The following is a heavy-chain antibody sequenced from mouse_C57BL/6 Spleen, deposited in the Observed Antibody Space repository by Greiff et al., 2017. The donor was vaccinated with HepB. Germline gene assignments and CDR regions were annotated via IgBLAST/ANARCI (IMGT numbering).Heavy chain of an antibody. CDR2: IYPGDGDT. CDR3: AQEAMDY. Sequence: QVQLQQSGPELVKPGASVKISCKASGYAFSSSWMNWVKQRPGKGLEWIGRIYPGDGDTNYNGKFKGKATLTADKSSSTAYMQLSSLTSEDSAVYFCAQEAMDYWGQGTSVTVSS. CDR1: GYAFSSSW. J-gene: IGHJ4*01. V-gene: IGHV1-82*01.